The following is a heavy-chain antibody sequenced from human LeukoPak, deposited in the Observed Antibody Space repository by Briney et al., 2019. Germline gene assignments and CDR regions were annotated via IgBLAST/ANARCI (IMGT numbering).Heavy chain of an antibody. Sequence: GGSLRLSCAASGFTFSNYAMRWVRQDPGKGLAWVSTVSGSGATTYYADSVKGRFTISRDNSKNTLYLQMNSLTAEDTAVYYCAKNPIRSGWYQDYWGQGTLVTVSS. CDR2: VSGSGATT. D-gene: IGHD6-19*01. CDR1: GFTFSNYA. CDR3: AKNPIRSGWYQDY. V-gene: IGHV3-23*01. J-gene: IGHJ4*02.